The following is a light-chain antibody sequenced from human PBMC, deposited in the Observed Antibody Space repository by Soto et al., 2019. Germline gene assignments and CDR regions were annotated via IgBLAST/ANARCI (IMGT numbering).Light chain of an antibody. CDR2: LGS. CDR1: QSLLESNGYNY. V-gene: IGKV2-28*01. Sequence: DIVMTQSPLSLPVTPGEPASISCRSSQSLLESNGYNYLDWYLQKPGQSPQLLIYLGSNRASGVPDRFSGSGSGTDFTLKISRVEAGDVGVYYCMQALQTPWTFGQGTKVEIK. J-gene: IGKJ1*01. CDR3: MQALQTPWT.